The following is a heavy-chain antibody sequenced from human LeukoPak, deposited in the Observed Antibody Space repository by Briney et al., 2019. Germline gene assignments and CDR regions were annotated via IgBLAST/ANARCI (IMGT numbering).Heavy chain of an antibody. D-gene: IGHD2-2*01. V-gene: IGHV4-59*01. J-gene: IGHJ6*02. CDR1: GGSISSYY. CDR2: IYYSGST. Sequence: SETLSITCTVSGGSISSYYWSWIRQPPGKGLEWIGYIYYSGSTNYNPSLKTRVTISVDTSKNQFSLKLSSVTAADTAVYYCARDTPIQEYCSSTSCRYYYGMDVWGQGTTVTVSS. CDR3: ARDTPIQEYCSSTSCRYYYGMDV.